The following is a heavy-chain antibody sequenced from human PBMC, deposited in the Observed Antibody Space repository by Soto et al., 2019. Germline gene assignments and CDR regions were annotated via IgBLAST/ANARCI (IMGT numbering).Heavy chain of an antibody. CDR1: GGSISSGGYY. Sequence: QVQLQESGPGLVKPSQTLSLTCTVSGGSISSGGYYWSWIRQHPGKGLAWIGYIYYSGSTYYNPSLKSRVTISVDTSKNQFSLKLSSVTAADTAVYYCAREEVVPAAIGDYYYYYGMDVWGQGTTVTVSS. D-gene: IGHD2-2*02. CDR3: AREEVVPAAIGDYYYYYGMDV. J-gene: IGHJ6*02. CDR2: IYYSGST. V-gene: IGHV4-31*03.